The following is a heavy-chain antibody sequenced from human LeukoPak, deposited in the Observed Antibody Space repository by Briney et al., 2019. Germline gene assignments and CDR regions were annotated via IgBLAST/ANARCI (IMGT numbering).Heavy chain of an antibody. CDR2: IYYSGST. CDR3: ARDVVAFDI. J-gene: IGHJ3*02. CDR1: GGSISTYY. V-gene: IGHV4-59*01. Sequence: SETLSLTCTVSGGSISTYYWSWIRQPPGKGLEWIGYIYYSGSTNYNPSLKSRVTISLDTSKNQFSLKLSSVTAADTALYYCARDVVAFDIWGQGTMVTVSS. D-gene: IGHD2-15*01.